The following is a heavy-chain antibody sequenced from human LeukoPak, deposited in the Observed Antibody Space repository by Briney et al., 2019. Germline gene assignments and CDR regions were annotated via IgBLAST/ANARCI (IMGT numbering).Heavy chain of an antibody. CDR3: ARGPWTDRYYYMDV. D-gene: IGHD3/OR15-3a*01. CDR2: IYYSGST. CDR1: GGSISSHY. J-gene: IGHJ6*03. V-gene: IGHV4-59*11. Sequence: PSETLSLTCTVSGGSISSHYWSWIRQPPGKGLEWIGYIYYSGSTNYNPSLKSRVTISVDTSKNQFSLKLSSVTAADTAVYYCARGPWTDRYYYMDVWGKGTTVTVSS.